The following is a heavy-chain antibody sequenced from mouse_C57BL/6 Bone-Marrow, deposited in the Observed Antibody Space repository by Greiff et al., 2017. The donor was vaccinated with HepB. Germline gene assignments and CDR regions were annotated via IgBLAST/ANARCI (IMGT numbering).Heavy chain of an antibody. D-gene: IGHD1-1*01. CDR1: GYTFTDYN. CDR3: ARRGQDYGFAY. V-gene: IGHV1-18*01. Sequence: EVQLQQSGPELVKPGASVKIPCKASGYTFTDYNMDWVKQSHGKSLEWIGDINPNNGGTIYNQKFKGKATLTVDKSSSTAYMELRSLTSEDTAVYYCARRGQDYGFAYWGQGTLVTVSA. CDR2: INPNNGGT. J-gene: IGHJ3*01.